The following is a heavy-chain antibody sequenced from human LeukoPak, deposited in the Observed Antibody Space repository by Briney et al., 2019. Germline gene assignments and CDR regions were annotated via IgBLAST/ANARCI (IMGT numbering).Heavy chain of an antibody. V-gene: IGHV3-21*01. Sequence: GGSLRLSCAASGFTFSSYSMNWVRQAPGKGLGWVSSISSSSSYIYYADSVKGRFTISRDNAKNSLYLQMNSLRAEDTAVYYCARDSGIVVVPAAIGYWGQGTLVTVSS. J-gene: IGHJ4*02. CDR2: ISSSSSYI. CDR3: ARDSGIVVVPAAIGY. CDR1: GFTFSSYS. D-gene: IGHD2-2*01.